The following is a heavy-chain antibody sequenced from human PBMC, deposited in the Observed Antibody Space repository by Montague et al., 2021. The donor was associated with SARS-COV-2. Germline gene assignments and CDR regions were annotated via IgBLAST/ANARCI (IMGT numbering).Heavy chain of an antibody. Sequence: SLRLSCAASGFTFSSYCMNWVRQAPGKGLEWVSSISYGSSYIYYADSVKGRFTISRDNAKNSLYLQMNSLSDEDTAVYYCARGGGRRVTIFGVVDYYYGTDVWGQGTTVTVSS. CDR2: ISYGSSYI. CDR1: GFTFSSYC. D-gene: IGHD3-3*01. V-gene: IGHV3-21*01. CDR3: ARGGGRRVTIFGVVDYYYGTDV. J-gene: IGHJ6*02.